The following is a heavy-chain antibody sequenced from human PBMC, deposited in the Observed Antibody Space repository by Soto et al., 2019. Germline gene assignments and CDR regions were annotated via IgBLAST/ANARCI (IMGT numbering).Heavy chain of an antibody. D-gene: IGHD2-15*01. CDR1: ELTFSSFS. Sequence: GGSLRLSCAASELTFSSFSMHWVRQAPGKGLEWVSYISSSSSTIYYADSVRGRFTISRDNAKNSLYLQMNSLRDEDTSVFYCARDAPRCSGGTCLDYWGQGTLVTVSS. J-gene: IGHJ4*02. V-gene: IGHV3-48*02. CDR3: ARDAPRCSGGTCLDY. CDR2: ISSSSSTI.